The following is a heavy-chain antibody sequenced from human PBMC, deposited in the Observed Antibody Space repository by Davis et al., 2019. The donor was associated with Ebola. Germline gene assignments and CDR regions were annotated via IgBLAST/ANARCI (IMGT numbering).Heavy chain of an antibody. CDR3: ARAMRIWFGELLYGDYFDY. CDR2: IKQDGSEK. J-gene: IGHJ4*02. D-gene: IGHD3-10*01. V-gene: IGHV3-7*03. CDR1: GFTFSSYW. Sequence: GGSLRLSCAASGFTFSSYWMSWVRQAPGKGLEWVANIKQDGSEKYYVDSVKGRFTISRDNAKNSLYLQMNSLRAEDTAVYYCARAMRIWFGELLYGDYFDYWGQGTLVTVSS.